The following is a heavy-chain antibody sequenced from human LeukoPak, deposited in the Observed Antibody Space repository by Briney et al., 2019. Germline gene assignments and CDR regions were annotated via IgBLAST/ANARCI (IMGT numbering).Heavy chain of an antibody. CDR1: GGSISSSNYY. D-gene: IGHD3-10*01. Sequence: PSETLSLTCTVSGGSISSSNYYWGWIRQPPGKGLEWIGSIYYGGSTYYNPSLKSRVTISVDTSNNHFSLMLSSVTAADTAVYYCARDRDGSGIRGFDYWGQGTLVTVSS. CDR3: ARDRDGSGIRGFDY. J-gene: IGHJ4*02. V-gene: IGHV4-39*07. CDR2: IYYGGST.